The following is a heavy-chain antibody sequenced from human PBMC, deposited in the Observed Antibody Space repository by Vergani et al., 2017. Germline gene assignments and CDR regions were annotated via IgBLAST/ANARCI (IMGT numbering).Heavy chain of an antibody. CDR3: AREGARGYSSSLPQIDGMDV. V-gene: IGHV1-69*15. Sequence: QVQLVQSGAEVKKPGSSVKVSCKASGGTFSSYAISWVRQAPGQGLEWMGRIIPIFGTANYAQKFQGRVTITADESTSTAYMELSSLRSEDTAVYYCAREGARGYSSSLPQIDGMDVWGQGTTVTVSS. CDR1: GGTFSSYA. CDR2: IIPIFGTA. D-gene: IGHD6-13*01. J-gene: IGHJ6*02.